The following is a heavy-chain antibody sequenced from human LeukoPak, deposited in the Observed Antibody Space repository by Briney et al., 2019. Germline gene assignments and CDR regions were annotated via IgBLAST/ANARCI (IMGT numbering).Heavy chain of an antibody. J-gene: IGHJ5*02. V-gene: IGHV4-34*01. Sequence: SETLSLTCAVYGGSFSGYYWSWIRQPPGKGLEWIGEINHSGSTNYNPSLKSRVTMSVDTSKNQFSLKLSSVTAADTAVYYCAGIFWSGSWWFDPWGQGTLVTVSS. CDR1: GGSFSGYY. CDR3: AGIFWSGSWWFDP. CDR2: INHSGST. D-gene: IGHD3-3*01.